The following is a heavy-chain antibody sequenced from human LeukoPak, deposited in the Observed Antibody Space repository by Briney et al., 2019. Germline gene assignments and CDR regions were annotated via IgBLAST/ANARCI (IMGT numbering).Heavy chain of an antibody. D-gene: IGHD3-10*01. Sequence: GASVKVSCKASGGTFSSYAISWVRQAPGQGLEWMGGIIPIFGTANYAQKFQGRVTITTDESTSTVYMELSSLRSEDTAVYYCATTEGSLLWFGEPLYGGAAFDIWGQGTMVTVSS. CDR2: IIPIFGTA. V-gene: IGHV1-69*05. CDR3: ATTEGSLLWFGEPLYGGAAFDI. CDR1: GGTFSSYA. J-gene: IGHJ3*02.